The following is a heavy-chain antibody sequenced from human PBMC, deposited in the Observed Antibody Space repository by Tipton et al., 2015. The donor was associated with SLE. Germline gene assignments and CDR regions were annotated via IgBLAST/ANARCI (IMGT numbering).Heavy chain of an antibody. CDR1: GGSISSYY. CDR2: IFYSGRT. Sequence: GLVKPSETLSLTCTVSGGSISSYYWSWIRQPPGKGLEWIGYIFYSGRTYNNPSLKSRATISIDTSKNQLSLRLSSVTAADTAVYYCAREGVHFWSGSSYYYYYYMDVWGKGTTVTVSS. CDR3: AREGVHFWSGSSYYYYYYMDV. D-gene: IGHD3-3*02. J-gene: IGHJ6*03. V-gene: IGHV4-59*12.